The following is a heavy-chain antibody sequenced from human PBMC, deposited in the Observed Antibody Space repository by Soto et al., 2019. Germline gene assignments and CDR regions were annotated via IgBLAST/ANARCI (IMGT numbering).Heavy chain of an antibody. Sequence: ESGGGLVKPGGSLRLSCVVSGFTFSDYYMTWIRQAPGKGLEWVSYISSSTSHTNYADSVKGRFTISRDNAKNSLFLQMNSLRAEDTAVYYCARGRGAAADYFDFWGQGTLVTVSS. CDR3: ARGRGAAADYFDF. D-gene: IGHD6-13*01. V-gene: IGHV3-11*05. CDR2: ISSSTSHT. J-gene: IGHJ4*02. CDR1: GFTFSDYY.